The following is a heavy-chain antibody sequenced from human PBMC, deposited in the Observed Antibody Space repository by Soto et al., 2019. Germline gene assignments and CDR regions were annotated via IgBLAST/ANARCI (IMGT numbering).Heavy chain of an antibody. J-gene: IGHJ4*02. CDR1: GFTFSSYG. D-gene: IGHD3-10*01. V-gene: IGHV3-30*18. CDR2: ISYDGSNK. CDR3: AKDRGPYYYGSGSYPV. Sequence: QVQLVESGGGVVQPGRSLRLSCAASGFTFSSYGMHWVRQAPGKGLEWVAVISYDGSNKYYADSVKGRFTISRDNSKNTLYLQMHSLRAEDRAVYYCAKDRGPYYYGSGSYPVWGQGTLVTVSS.